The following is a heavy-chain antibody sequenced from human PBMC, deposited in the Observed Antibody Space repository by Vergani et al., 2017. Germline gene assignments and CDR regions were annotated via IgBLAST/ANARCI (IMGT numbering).Heavy chain of an antibody. CDR2: IYHSGST. V-gene: IGHV4-30-2*01. CDR1: GGSISSGGYS. D-gene: IGHD1-1*01. J-gene: IGHJ4*02. Sequence: QLQLQESGSGPVKPSQTLSLTCAVSGGSISSGGYSWSWIRQPPGKGLEWIGYIYHSGSTYYNPSLKSRVTISVDRSKNQFSLKLSSVTAADTAVYYCARGSQLERNYYFDCWGQGTLVTVSS. CDR3: ARGSQLERNYYFDC.